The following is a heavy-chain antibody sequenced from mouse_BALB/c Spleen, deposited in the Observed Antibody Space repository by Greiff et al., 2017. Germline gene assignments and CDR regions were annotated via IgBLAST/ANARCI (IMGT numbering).Heavy chain of an antibody. CDR3: ARDRIITTVVARFDY. V-gene: IGHV1-7*01. CDR2: INPSTGYT. CDR1: GYTFTSYW. Sequence: QVQLQQSGAELAKPGASVKMSCKASGYTFTSYWMHWVKQRPGQGLEWIGYINPSTGYTEYNQKFKDKATLTADKSSSTAYMQLSSLTSEDSAVYYCARDRIITTVVARFDYWGQGTTLTVSS. J-gene: IGHJ2*01. D-gene: IGHD1-1*01.